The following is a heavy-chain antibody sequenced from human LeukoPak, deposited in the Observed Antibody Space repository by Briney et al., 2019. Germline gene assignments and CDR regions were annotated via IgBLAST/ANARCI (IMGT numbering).Heavy chain of an antibody. CDR1: GFTFSDYY. CDR2: ISSSGSTI. CDR3: ARDAGHQLSRRYYYAMDV. Sequence: PGGSLRLSCAASGFTFSDYYMSWIRQAPGKGLEWVSYISSSGSTIYYADSVKGRFTISRDNAKNSLYLQMNSLRAEDTAVYYCARDAGHQLSRRYYYAMDVWGQGTTVTVSS. D-gene: IGHD2-2*01. V-gene: IGHV3-11*01. J-gene: IGHJ6*02.